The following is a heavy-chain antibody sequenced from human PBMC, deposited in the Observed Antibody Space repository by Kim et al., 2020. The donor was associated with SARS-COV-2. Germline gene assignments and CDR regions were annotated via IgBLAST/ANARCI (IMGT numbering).Heavy chain of an antibody. Sequence: GGSLRLSCVASGFTFSSYEMNWVRQAPGKGLEWVSYITSSGSTIHYADSVKGGFTISRDNAKNSLYLQMNSLRAEDTAVYYCARDARGGGPFDYWGQGTLVTVSS. CDR1: GFTFSSYE. CDR2: ITSSGSTI. D-gene: IGHD2-15*01. CDR3: ARDARGGGPFDY. J-gene: IGHJ4*02. V-gene: IGHV3-48*03.